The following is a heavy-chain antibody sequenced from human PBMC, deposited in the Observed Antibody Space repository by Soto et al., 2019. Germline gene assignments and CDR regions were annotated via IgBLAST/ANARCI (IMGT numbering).Heavy chain of an antibody. D-gene: IGHD3-10*01. J-gene: IGHJ5*02. Sequence: QSQTLSLTCAISGDSVSSNSAAWNWIRQSPSRGLEWLGRTYYRSKWYNDYAVSVKSRITINPDTSKNQFSLQLNSVTPEDTAVYYCARVPLEPAQYGSGSYYKDNWFDPWGQGTLVTVSS. CDR2: TYYRSKWYN. V-gene: IGHV6-1*01. CDR3: ARVPLEPAQYGSGSYYKDNWFDP. CDR1: GDSVSSNSAA.